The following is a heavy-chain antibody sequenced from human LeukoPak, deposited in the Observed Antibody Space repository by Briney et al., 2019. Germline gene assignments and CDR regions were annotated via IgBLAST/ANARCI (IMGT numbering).Heavy chain of an antibody. CDR3: ARDARTSYDSSGHYFDY. CDR2: INAGNGNT. V-gene: IGHV1-3*01. Sequence: VASVKVSCKASGYTFTSYAMHWVRQAPGQRLEWMGWINAGNGNTKYSQKFQGRVTITRDTSASTAYMELSSLRSEDTAVYYCARDARTSYDSSGHYFDYWGQGTLVTVSS. D-gene: IGHD3-22*01. CDR1: GYTFTSYA. J-gene: IGHJ4*02.